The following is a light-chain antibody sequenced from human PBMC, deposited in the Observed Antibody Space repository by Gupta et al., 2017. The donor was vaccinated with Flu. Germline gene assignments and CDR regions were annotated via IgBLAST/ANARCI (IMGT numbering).Light chain of an antibody. Sequence: QAVVTQEPSLTVSPGGTVTLTCGSSTGAVTSGHYPYWFQQKPGQAPRTLIYGSSTKHSWTPARFSGSLLGGKAALTLSGAQPEDEADYYCLLSSSGTWVFGGGTKLTVL. CDR1: TGAVTSGHY. V-gene: IGLV7-46*01. CDR2: GSS. J-gene: IGLJ3*02. CDR3: LLSSSGTWV.